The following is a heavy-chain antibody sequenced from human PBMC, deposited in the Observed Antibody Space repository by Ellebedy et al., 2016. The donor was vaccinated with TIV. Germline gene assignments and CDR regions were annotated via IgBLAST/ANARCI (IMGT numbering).Heavy chain of an antibody. CDR2: IHPSGAP. CDR1: GGSLNNYY. V-gene: IGHV4-34*01. CDR3: ARGLDQYKGGNF. Sequence: SETLSLXCAVYGGSLNNYYWSWMRQPPGKGLEWIGEIHPSGAPDYNPSFNSRVTMSLDTSKGQFALSLSSVTAADTAVYYCARGLDQYKGGNFWGQGTLVTVSS. D-gene: IGHD3-16*01. J-gene: IGHJ4*02.